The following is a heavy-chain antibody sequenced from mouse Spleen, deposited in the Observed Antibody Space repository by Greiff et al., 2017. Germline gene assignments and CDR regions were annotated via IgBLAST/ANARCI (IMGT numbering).Heavy chain of an antibody. D-gene: IGHD1-1*01. CDR3: ARHYYGSSYDWYFDV. V-gene: IGHV5-9-2*01. Sequence: EVKLMESGGGLVKPGGSLKLSCAASGFTFSSYGMSWGRQTPEKRLEWVATISGGGSYTYYPDSVKGRFTISRDNAKNNLYLQMSSLRSEDTALYYCARHYYGSSYDWYFDVWGAGTTVTVSS. J-gene: IGHJ1*01. CDR1: GFTFSSYG. CDR2: ISGGGSYT.